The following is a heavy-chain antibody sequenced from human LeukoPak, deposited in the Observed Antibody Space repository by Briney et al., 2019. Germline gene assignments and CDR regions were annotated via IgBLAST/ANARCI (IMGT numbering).Heavy chain of an antibody. CDR1: GGSISSSSYY. J-gene: IGHJ4*02. Sequence: PSETLSLTCTVSGGSISSSSYYWGWIRQPPGKGLEWIGEINHSGSTNYNPSLKSRVTISVDTSKNQFSLKLSSVTAADTAVYYCARAGGATVRYYQYYFDYWGQGTLVTVSS. D-gene: IGHD1-26*01. CDR2: INHSGST. V-gene: IGHV4-39*07. CDR3: ARAGGATVRYYQYYFDY.